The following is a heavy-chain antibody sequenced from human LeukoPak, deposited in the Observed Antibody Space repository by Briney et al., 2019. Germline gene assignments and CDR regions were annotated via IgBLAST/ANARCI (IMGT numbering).Heavy chain of an antibody. V-gene: IGHV3-43*01. J-gene: IGHJ4*02. CDR2: ITRDGGTK. CDR3: ARVRLEAAAGLDY. CDR1: GFSFYDYT. D-gene: IGHD6-13*01. Sequence: GGSLRLSCAASGFSFYDYTLHWVRQAPGKGLEWVSLITRDGGTKFYADSVKGRFTISRDNSKNTLYLQMNSLRAEDTAVYYCARVRLEAAAGLDYWGQGTLVTVSS.